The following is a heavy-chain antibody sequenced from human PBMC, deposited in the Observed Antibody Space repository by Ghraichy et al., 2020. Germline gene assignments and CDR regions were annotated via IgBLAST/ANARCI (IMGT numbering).Heavy chain of an antibody. CDR2: IWRDGSDK. Sequence: GGSLRLSCAASGFTFSNVDMHWVRQAPGRGLEWVALIWRDGSDKYYGDSVKGRFTVSRDNSRNTLYLQLKSLRVDDTAVYYCARRPPYSTSSTRRFPFHMDVWGRGTTVTVSS. D-gene: IGHD6-6*01. J-gene: IGHJ6*03. CDR1: GFTFSNVD. CDR3: ARRPPYSTSSTRRFPFHMDV. V-gene: IGHV3-33*01.